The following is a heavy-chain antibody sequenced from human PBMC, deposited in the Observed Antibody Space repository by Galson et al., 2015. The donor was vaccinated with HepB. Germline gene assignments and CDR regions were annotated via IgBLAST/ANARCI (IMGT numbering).Heavy chain of an antibody. Sequence: SVKVSCKASGYTFTGYYIHWVRQAPGQGLEWMGRINPNSGGTNYAQKFQGRVTMTRETSISTTYMELSRLRSDDTAVFYCASEARVCRFYFYMDFGGKGTTVTVSS. CDR2: INPNSGGT. CDR1: GYTFTGYY. V-gene: IGHV1-2*06. CDR3: ASEARVCRFYFYMDF. J-gene: IGHJ6*03. D-gene: IGHD5-18*01.